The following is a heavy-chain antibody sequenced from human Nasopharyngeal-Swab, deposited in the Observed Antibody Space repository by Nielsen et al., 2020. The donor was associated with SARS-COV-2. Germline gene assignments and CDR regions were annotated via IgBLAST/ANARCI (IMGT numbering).Heavy chain of an antibody. CDR3: ARTAIEGGYYRGDAFDI. CDR2: IYPGDSDT. D-gene: IGHD3-22*01. CDR1: GSRFISYW. V-gene: IGHV5-51*01. J-gene: IGHJ3*02. Sequence: GGSLRLSCKGSGSRFISYWIGWVRQMPGKGLEWMGIIYPGDSDTRYSPSLQGQVTISADKSISTAYLQWSSLKASDTAMYYCARTAIEGGYYRGDAFDIWGQGTMVTVSS.